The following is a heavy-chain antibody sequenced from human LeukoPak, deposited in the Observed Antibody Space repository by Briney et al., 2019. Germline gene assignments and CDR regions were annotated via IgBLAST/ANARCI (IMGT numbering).Heavy chain of an antibody. CDR3: AKYSPSLRDHFDY. V-gene: IGHV3-23*01. CDR2: ITTSGAST. J-gene: IGHJ4*02. Sequence: GSLRLSCVASGFTFSAYAMTWVRQAPGRGLEWVSTITTSGASTFYADSVKGRFTISRDNSKSALYLQMNSLRAEDTAIYYCAKYSPSLRDHFDYWGQGTLVTVSS. D-gene: IGHD5-18*01. CDR1: GFTFSAYA.